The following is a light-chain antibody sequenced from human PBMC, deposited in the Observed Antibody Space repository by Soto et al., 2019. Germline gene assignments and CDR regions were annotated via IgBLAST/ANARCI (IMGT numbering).Light chain of an antibody. CDR1: QGISNY. CDR3: QKYNGAPWT. J-gene: IGKJ1*01. Sequence: DIQMTQSPSSLSASVGDRVTITFRASQGISNYLAWYQQKPGKVPKLLIYAASTLQSGAPSRFSGSGSGTDFTLTISSLQPEDVATYYCQKYNGAPWTFGQGTKVEIE. CDR2: AAS. V-gene: IGKV1-27*01.